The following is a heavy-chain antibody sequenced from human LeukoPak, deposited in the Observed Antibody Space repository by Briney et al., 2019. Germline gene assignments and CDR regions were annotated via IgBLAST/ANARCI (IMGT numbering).Heavy chain of an antibody. V-gene: IGHV3-21*01. CDR1: GFTFSSYS. J-gene: IGHJ4*02. CDR2: ISSSSSYI. CDR3: ARAEEGDGYNIDY. D-gene: IGHD5-24*01. Sequence: GGSLRLSCAASGFTFSSYSMNWVRQAPGKGLEWVSAISSSSSYIYYADSVKGRFTISRDNAKNSLYLQMNSLRAEDTAVYYCARAEEGDGYNIDYWGQGTLVTDSS.